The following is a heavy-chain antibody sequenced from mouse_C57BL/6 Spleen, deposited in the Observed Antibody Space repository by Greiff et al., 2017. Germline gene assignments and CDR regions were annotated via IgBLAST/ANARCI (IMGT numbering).Heavy chain of an antibody. CDR2: LSSKSSNYAT. CDR1: AFTFNTYA. CDR3: VSDWNSYSMDY. V-gene: IGHV10-3*01. J-gene: IGHJ4*01. Sequence: VQLKQSGGGLVQPKGSLKLSCAASAFTFNTYAMHWFRQAPGKGLEWVARLSSKSSNYATYYADSVKDRFTISRNDSQSMRYQQMNNLKTEDTAMYYCVSDWNSYSMDYWGQGTSGTVSS.